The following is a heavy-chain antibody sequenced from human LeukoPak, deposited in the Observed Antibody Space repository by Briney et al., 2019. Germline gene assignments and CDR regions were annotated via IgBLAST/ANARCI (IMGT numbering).Heavy chain of an antibody. CDR1: GGSISSGGYY. Sequence: SETLSLTCTVSGGSISSGGYYWSWIRQHPGKGLEWIGYIYYSGSTYYNPSLKSRVTISVDTSKNQFSLKLSSVIAADTAVYYCAAFRGSYDILTGYSGDDAFDIWGQGTMVTVSS. D-gene: IGHD3-9*01. J-gene: IGHJ3*02. CDR2: IYYSGST. V-gene: IGHV4-31*03. CDR3: AAFRGSYDILTGYSGDDAFDI.